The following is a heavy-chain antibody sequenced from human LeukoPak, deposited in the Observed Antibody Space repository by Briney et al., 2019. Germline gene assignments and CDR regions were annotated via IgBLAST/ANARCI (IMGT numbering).Heavy chain of an antibody. J-gene: IGHJ4*02. CDR3: AKDEILRYFDWRPWYFDY. CDR1: GFTFSSYA. D-gene: IGHD3-9*01. Sequence: PGGSLRLSCAASGFTFSSYAMSWVRQAPGKGLEWDSAISGSGGSTYYADSVKGRFTISRDNSKNTLYLQMNSLRAEDTAVYYCAKDEILRYFDWRPWYFDYWGQGTLVTVSS. CDR2: ISGSGGST. V-gene: IGHV3-23*01.